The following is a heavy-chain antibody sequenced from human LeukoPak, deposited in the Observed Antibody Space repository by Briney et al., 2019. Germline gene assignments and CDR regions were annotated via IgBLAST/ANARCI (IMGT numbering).Heavy chain of an antibody. Sequence: GGSLRLSWAASGFTFSSYGMHWVRQAPGKGLEWVAVISYDGSNKYYADSVKGRFTISRDNSKNTLYLQMNSLRAEDTAVYYCAKEGNYWGQGTLVTVSS. CDR1: GFTFSSYG. CDR2: ISYDGSNK. V-gene: IGHV3-30*18. J-gene: IGHJ4*02. CDR3: AKEGNY.